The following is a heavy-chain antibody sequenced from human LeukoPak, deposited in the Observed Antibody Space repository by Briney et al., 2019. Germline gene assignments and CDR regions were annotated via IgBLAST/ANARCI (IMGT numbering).Heavy chain of an antibody. CDR2: VSYLGSDK. J-gene: IGHJ4*02. V-gene: IGHV3-30-3*01. Sequence: GGSLRLSCAASGFSFNRYAMHWVRQPSGKGLEWVAVVSYLGSDKFYAASVKARFTISRDNSKNTEFLQMDSLRAEDTAQYYCSRERGDLEFDYGGQGTLVTVYS. CDR1: GFSFNRYA. CDR3: SRERGDLEFDY. D-gene: IGHD1-1*01.